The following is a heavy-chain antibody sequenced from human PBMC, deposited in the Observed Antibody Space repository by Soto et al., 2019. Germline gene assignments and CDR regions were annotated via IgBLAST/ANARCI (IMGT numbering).Heavy chain of an antibody. V-gene: IGHV4-34*01. J-gene: IGHJ4*02. Sequence: QVQLQQWGAGLLKPSETLSLTCAVYGGSFSGYYWTWIRQPPGTGLEWIGEINHSGSTNYNPSLNSRVTISVDTSKIQFSLKLTSVTAADTAVYYCARDKITGLFDYWGQGTLVTVSS. CDR3: ARDKITGLFDY. CDR1: GGSFSGYY. CDR2: INHSGST. D-gene: IGHD2-8*02.